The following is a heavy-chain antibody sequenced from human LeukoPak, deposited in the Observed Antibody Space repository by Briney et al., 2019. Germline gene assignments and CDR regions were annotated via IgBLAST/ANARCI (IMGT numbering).Heavy chain of an antibody. CDR3: AKEYQLLVGYYYYYMDV. CDR1: GFTFSSYG. D-gene: IGHD2-2*01. V-gene: IGHV3-30*02. CDR2: IRYDGSNK. Sequence: GGSLRLSCAASGFTFSSYGMHWVRQAPGKGLEWVAFIRYDGSNKYYADSVKGRFTISRDNSKNTLYLQMNSLRAEDTAVYYCAKEYQLLVGYYYYYMDVWGKGTTVTVSS. J-gene: IGHJ6*03.